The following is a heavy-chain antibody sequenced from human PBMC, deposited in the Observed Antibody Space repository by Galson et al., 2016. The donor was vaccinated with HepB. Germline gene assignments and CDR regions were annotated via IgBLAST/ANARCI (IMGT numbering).Heavy chain of an antibody. V-gene: IGHV4-34*01. CDR1: GASISGYY. D-gene: IGHD1-1*01. Sequence: ETLSLTCGVYGASISGYYWSWIRQPPGKGLDWIGEINHSGGTNHNPSLKSRVTISVDTSKNQFSLKLKSVNAADTAVYYCARGSGNWPAGAFDIWGPGTVLTVSS. J-gene: IGHJ3*02. CDR3: ARGSGNWPAGAFDI. CDR2: INHSGGT.